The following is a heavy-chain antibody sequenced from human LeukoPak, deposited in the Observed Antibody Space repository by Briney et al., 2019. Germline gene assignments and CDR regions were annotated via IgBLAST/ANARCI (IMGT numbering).Heavy chain of an antibody. D-gene: IGHD3-10*01. CDR1: GYSISSGYF. CDR2: IYHSGST. CDR3: ARHPPRYYYGSNGMDV. J-gene: IGHJ6*04. V-gene: IGHV4-38-2*02. Sequence: SGTLSLTCTVSGYSISSGYFWGWIRPPPGKGLEWIGTIYHSGSTYYNPSLKSRVTISVDTSKNQFSLKLSSVTAADTAVYYCARHPPRYYYGSNGMDVWGKGTTVTISS.